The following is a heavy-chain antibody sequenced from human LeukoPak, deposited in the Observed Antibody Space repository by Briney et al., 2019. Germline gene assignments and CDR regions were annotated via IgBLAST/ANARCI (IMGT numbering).Heavy chain of an antibody. Sequence: SETLSLTCTVSGGSISSNNYYWSWIRQPPGREMEWIASINYGGTTYYNPSLKSRVTISVDTSKNHFSLRLSPVTAADTAVYLCARYVVSGAGTYYFDYWGQGSLVTVSS. CDR2: INYGGTT. J-gene: IGHJ4*02. CDR1: GGSISSNNYY. D-gene: IGHD3-10*01. CDR3: ARYVVSGAGTYYFDY. V-gene: IGHV4-39*02.